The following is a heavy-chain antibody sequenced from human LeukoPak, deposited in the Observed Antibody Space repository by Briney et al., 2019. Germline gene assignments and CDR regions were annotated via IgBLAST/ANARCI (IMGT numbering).Heavy chain of an antibody. CDR1: GFSLRNHG. Sequence: PGGSLRLSCTASGFSLRNHGMHWVRQAPGKGLEWVAVISDDGGLKYYADSLKGRFTVSRDNSKNMLYLQMNSLRAEDTALYCCASSLAGPSSLKSLDYWGQGSLVTVSS. CDR2: ISDDGGLK. CDR3: ASSLAGPSSLKSLDY. J-gene: IGHJ4*02. D-gene: IGHD6-19*01. V-gene: IGHV3-30*03.